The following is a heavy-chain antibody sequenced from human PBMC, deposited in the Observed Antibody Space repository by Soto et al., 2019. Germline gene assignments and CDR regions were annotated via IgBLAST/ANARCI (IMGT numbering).Heavy chain of an antibody. Sequence: PSETLSLTCSVSGGSFSSLYWSWIRQSPGKGLEWIGSMYYSGITYYNPSLKSRVTISIDTSQNQFSLKLSSVTAADTAVYYCAREFNYDYIWGSYRLFDYWGQGTLVTVSS. CDR1: GGSFSSLY. CDR3: AREFNYDYIWGSYRLFDY. CDR2: MYYSGIT. V-gene: IGHV4-59*01. D-gene: IGHD3-16*02. J-gene: IGHJ4*02.